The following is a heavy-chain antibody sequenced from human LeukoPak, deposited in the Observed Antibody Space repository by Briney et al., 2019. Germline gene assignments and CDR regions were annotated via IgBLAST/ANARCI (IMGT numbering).Heavy chain of an antibody. CDR3: ARVGLAAPGSYYYYMDV. V-gene: IGHV4-59*01. CDR1: GGSISSYY. D-gene: IGHD3-3*02. CDR2: IYYSGST. Sequence: PSETLSLTCTVSGGSISSYYWSWIWQPPGKGLEWIGYIYYSGSTNYNPSLKSRVTISVDTSKNQFSLKLSSVTAADTAVYYCARVGLAAPGSYYYYMDVWGKGTTVTVSS. J-gene: IGHJ6*03.